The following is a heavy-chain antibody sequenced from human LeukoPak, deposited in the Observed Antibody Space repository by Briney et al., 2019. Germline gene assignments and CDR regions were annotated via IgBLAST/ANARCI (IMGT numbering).Heavy chain of an antibody. D-gene: IGHD3-10*01. V-gene: IGHV4-34*01. Sequence: SETLSLTCAVYGGSFSGYYWSWIRQLPGKGLEWIGEINHSGSTNYNPSLKSRVTISVDTSKNQFSLKLSSVTAADTAVYYCARGQPRWFGELSTINAFDIWGQGTMVTVSS. J-gene: IGHJ3*02. CDR3: ARGQPRWFGELSTINAFDI. CDR1: GGSFSGYY. CDR2: INHSGST.